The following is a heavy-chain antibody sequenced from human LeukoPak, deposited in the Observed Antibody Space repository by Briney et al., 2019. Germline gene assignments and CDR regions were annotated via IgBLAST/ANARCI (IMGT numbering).Heavy chain of an antibody. CDR2: ISSNGGST. J-gene: IGHJ2*01. V-gene: IGHV3-64*01. Sequence: PGGSLRLSCAASGFTFSSYAMHWVRQAPGKGLEYVSAISSNGGSTYYANSVKGRFTISRDNSKNTLYLQMGSLRAEDMAVYYCARPPRQTGDWYFDLWGRGTLVTVSS. D-gene: IGHD7-27*01. CDR3: ARPPRQTGDWYFDL. CDR1: GFTFSSYA.